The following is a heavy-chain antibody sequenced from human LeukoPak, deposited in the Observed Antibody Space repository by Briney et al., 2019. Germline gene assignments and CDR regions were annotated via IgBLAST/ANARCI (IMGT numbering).Heavy chain of an antibody. J-gene: IGHJ4*02. CDR1: GYSFTSYW. CDR2: IYPGDSDT. V-gene: IGHV5-51*01. CDR3: ARLSDRNWGHPPDY. D-gene: IGHD7-27*01. Sequence: LGASLQISCKGSGYSFTSYWIGWVRQMPGKGLEWMGIIYPGDSDTRYSPSFQGQVTISADKSISTAYLQWSSLKASDTAMYYCARLSDRNWGHPPDYWGQGTLVTVSS.